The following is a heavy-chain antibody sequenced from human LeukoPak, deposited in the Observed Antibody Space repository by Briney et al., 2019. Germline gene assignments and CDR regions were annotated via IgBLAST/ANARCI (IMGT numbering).Heavy chain of an antibody. CDR2: INPNSGGT. CDR1: GYTFTGYY. D-gene: IGHD6-19*01. V-gene: IGHV1-2*02. CDR3: ARASSGRYGNWFDP. Sequence: GASVKVSCKASGYTFTGYYMHWVRQAPGQGLEWMGWINPNSGGTNYAQKFQGRVTMTRDTSISTAYMELSRLRSDDTAVYYCARASSGRYGNWFDPWGQGTLVTVSS. J-gene: IGHJ5*02.